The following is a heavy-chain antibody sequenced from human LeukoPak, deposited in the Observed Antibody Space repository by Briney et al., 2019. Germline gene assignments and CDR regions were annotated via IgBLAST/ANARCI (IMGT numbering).Heavy chain of an antibody. CDR3: ARTIAAAGNFDY. J-gene: IGHJ4*02. CDR1: GDSVSNNSAA. CDR2: TYYRSKWYN. V-gene: IGHV6-1*01. Sequence: SQTLSLTCAIAGDSVSNNSAAWNWIRQSPSRGLEWLGRTYYRSKWYNDYAVSVKSRITINPDTSKNQFSLQLNSVTPEDTAVYYCARTIAAAGNFDYWGQGTLVTVSS. D-gene: IGHD6-13*01.